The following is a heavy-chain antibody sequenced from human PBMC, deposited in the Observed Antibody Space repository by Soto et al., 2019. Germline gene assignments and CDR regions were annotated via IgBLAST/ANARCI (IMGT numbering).Heavy chain of an antibody. CDR3: ARGYSSAWSEDEAVFDY. CDR1: GFSLSNYV. V-gene: IGHV3-33*01. J-gene: IGHJ4*02. D-gene: IGHD6-19*01. Sequence: QLQLVESGGGVVQPGRSLRISCSASGFSLSNYVVHWVRQAPGKGPEWVAVMWYDGTNIYYADSVKGRFTISRDNSKDTLFLQMNNLRAEDTAVYYCARGYSSAWSEDEAVFDYWGQGTLVTVSP. CDR2: MWYDGTNI.